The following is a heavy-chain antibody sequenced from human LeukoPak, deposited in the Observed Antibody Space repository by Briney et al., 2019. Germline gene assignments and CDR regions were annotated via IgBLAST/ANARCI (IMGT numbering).Heavy chain of an antibody. CDR1: GYSISSGYY. D-gene: IGHD5-18*01. CDR3: ARGDFYNYGKPFDS. J-gene: IGHJ4*02. Sequence: SETPPLTCAVSGYSISSGYYWGWIRQPPGKGPEWIGSIDQSGSTYYNPSLKSRVTISVDTSRNQFSLKLRFVTAADTAVYYCARGDFYNYGKPFDSWGQGIMVTISS. CDR2: IDQSGST. V-gene: IGHV4-38-2*01.